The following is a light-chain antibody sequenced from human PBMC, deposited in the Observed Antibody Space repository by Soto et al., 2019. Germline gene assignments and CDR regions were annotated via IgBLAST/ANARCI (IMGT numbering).Light chain of an antibody. Sequence: EIVLTQSPATLSLSPGERATLSCRASQSVSSYLAWYQQKPGQAPRLLIYDASNRATGIPARFSGSGSGTDFTLTISSLQPEDFATYYCQQSYSTVTFGGGTKVDIK. V-gene: IGKV3-11*01. CDR2: DAS. CDR1: QSVSSY. J-gene: IGKJ4*01. CDR3: QQSYSTVT.